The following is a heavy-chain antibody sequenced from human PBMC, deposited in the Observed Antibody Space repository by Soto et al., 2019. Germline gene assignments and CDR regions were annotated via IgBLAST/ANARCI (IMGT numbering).Heavy chain of an antibody. CDR3: ARPYYYDSSGYPGAFDI. CDR2: ISSSGSTI. V-gene: IGHV3-11*01. J-gene: IGHJ3*02. Sequence: PGGSLRLSCAASGFTFSDYYMSWIRQAPGKGLEWVSYISSSGSTIYYADSVKGRFTISRDNAKNSLYLQMNSLRAEDTAVYYCARPYYYDSSGYPGAFDIWGQGTMVTVSS. CDR1: GFTFSDYY. D-gene: IGHD3-22*01.